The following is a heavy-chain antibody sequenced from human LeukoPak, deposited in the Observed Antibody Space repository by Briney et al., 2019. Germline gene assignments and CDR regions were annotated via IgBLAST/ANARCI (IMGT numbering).Heavy chain of an antibody. J-gene: IGHJ4*02. CDR3: ARFFRHYGDHFDY. Sequence: NPSQTLSLTCTVSGGSISSGGYYWSWIRQHPGKGLEWIGYIYYSGSTYYNPSLKSRVTISVDTSKNQSSLKLSSVTAADTAVYYCARFFRHYGDHFDYWGQGTLVTVSS. CDR2: IYYSGST. D-gene: IGHD3-10*01. V-gene: IGHV4-31*03. CDR1: GGSISSGGYY.